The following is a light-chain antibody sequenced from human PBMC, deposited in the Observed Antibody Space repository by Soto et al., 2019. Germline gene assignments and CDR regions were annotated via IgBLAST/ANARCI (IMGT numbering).Light chain of an antibody. V-gene: IGLV2-14*01. CDR3: SSYTSGSTLVV. Sequence: QSALTQPASVSGSPGQSITISCTGTSSDVGGYNYVSWYQQHPGKAPKLMIYEVSNRPSEVSNRFSGSKSGNTACLTISGLQAEDEGNYSCSSYTSGSTLVVFGGGTKLTVL. CDR2: EVS. CDR1: SSDVGGYNY. J-gene: IGLJ2*01.